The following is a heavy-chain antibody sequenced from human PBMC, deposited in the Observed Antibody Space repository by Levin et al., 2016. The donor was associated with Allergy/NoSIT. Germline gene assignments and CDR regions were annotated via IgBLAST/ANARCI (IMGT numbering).Heavy chain of an antibody. D-gene: IGHD4-17*01. CDR3: ARRVYGDYGRWFDP. CDR2: IYFTGST. CDR1: GGSISTYY. J-gene: IGHJ5*02. Sequence: SETLSLTCTISGGSISTYYWSWIRQPPGKGLEWIGYIYFTGSTNYNPSLKSRVTISVDTSKNQFSLKLSSVTAADTALYYCARRVYGDYGRWFDPWGQGTLVTVSS. V-gene: IGHV4-59*08.